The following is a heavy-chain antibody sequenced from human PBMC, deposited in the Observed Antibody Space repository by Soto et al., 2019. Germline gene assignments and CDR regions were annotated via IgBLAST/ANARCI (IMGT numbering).Heavy chain of an antibody. V-gene: IGHV3-33*01. Sequence: GGSLRLSCAASGFTFSSYGMHWVRQAPGKGLEWVAVIWYDGSNKYYADSVKGRFTISRDNSKNTLYLQMNSLRAEDTAVYYCARYDFWSGYYSMDVWGQGTTVTVSS. CDR3: ARYDFWSGYYSMDV. J-gene: IGHJ6*02. CDR2: IWYDGSNK. D-gene: IGHD3-3*01. CDR1: GFTFSSYG.